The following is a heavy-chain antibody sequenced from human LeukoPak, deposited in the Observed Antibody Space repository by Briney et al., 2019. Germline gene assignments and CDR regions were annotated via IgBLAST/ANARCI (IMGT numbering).Heavy chain of an antibody. CDR3: ATGPTIKRYCSGGSCSNWFDP. D-gene: IGHD2-15*01. CDR2: MNPDSGNT. V-gene: IGHV1-8*01. CDR1: GYTFTSYD. J-gene: IGHJ5*02. Sequence: ASVKVSCKASGYTFTSYDINWVRQATGQGLEWMGWMNPDSGNTGYAQKFQGRVTMTRNTSISTAYMELSSLRSEDTAVYYCATGPTIKRYCSGGSCSNWFDPWGQGTLVTVSS.